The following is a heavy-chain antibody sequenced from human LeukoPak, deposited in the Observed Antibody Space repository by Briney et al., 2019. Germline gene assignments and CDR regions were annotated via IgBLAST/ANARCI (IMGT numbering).Heavy chain of an antibody. J-gene: IGHJ4*02. CDR3: ARATRDFWSGSFDY. CDR1: GGSISSYY. D-gene: IGHD3-3*01. Sequence: PSEXLSLTCTVSGGSISSYYWSWIRQPPGKGLEWIGYIYYSGSTNYNPSLTSRVTISIDTSKNQFSLKMSSLTAADTAVYYCARATRDFWSGSFDYWGQGTLVTVSS. CDR2: IYYSGST. V-gene: IGHV4-59*01.